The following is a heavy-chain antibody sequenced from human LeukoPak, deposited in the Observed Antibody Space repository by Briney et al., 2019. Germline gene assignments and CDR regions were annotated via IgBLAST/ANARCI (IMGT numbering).Heavy chain of an antibody. CDR1: GFTLSSYG. D-gene: IGHD3-9*01. V-gene: IGHV3-33*01. CDR3: ARETVYDILTGYFYYYYGMDV. Sequence: GRSLRLSCAASGFTLSSYGMHWVRQAPGKGLEWVAVIWYDGSNKYYADSVKGRFTISRDNSKNTLYLQMNSLRAEDTAVYYCARETVYDILTGYFYYYYGMDVWGKGTTVTVSS. J-gene: IGHJ6*04. CDR2: IWYDGSNK.